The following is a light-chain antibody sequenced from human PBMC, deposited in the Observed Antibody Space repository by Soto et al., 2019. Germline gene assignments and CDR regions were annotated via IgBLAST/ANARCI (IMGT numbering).Light chain of an antibody. J-gene: IGKJ4*01. Sequence: EIVLTQSPGTLSLSPGERATLSCRASQSVSSSYLAWYQQKPGQAPRLLIYGASSRATGIPDSFSGSGSGTEFTLTISRLEPEDFAVYYCQQYDSSPLTFGGGTKVEIK. CDR2: GAS. CDR1: QSVSSSY. V-gene: IGKV3-20*01. CDR3: QQYDSSPLT.